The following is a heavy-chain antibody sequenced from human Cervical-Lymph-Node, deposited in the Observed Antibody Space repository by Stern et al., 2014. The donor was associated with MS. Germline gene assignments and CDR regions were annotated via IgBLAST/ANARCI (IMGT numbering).Heavy chain of an antibody. CDR1: GLTFSSHG. D-gene: IGHD3-10*01. J-gene: IGHJ6*02. CDR3: AKDVGRASRITTLVMGRRIYYAMDV. V-gene: IGHV3-30*18. Sequence: VQLVESGGGVVQPGRSLRLSCAASGLTFSSHGMHWVRQAPGKGLEWVALISYDERNKNYADSVKGRFTISRDNSKGTLYLQMNSLRADDSAVYYCAKDVGRASRITTLVMGRRIYYAMDVWGQGTTVTVSS. CDR2: ISYDERNK.